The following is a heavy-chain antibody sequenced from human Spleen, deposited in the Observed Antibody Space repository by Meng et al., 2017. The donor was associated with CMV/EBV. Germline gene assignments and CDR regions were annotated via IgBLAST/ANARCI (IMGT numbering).Heavy chain of an antibody. Sequence: LKISCAASGFTFSSYAMSWVRQAPGKGLEWVSGITNSADDTYYGESVKGRFTISRDNSKSTLYLQMNSLKTEDTTVYYCTSGTAPLTFSSRYYDFWSAYSMVVWGQGTLVTVSS. V-gene: IGHV3-23*01. CDR1: GFTFSSYA. CDR3: TSGTAPLTFSSRYYDFWSAYSMVV. J-gene: IGHJ4*02. CDR2: ITNSADDT. D-gene: IGHD3-3*01.